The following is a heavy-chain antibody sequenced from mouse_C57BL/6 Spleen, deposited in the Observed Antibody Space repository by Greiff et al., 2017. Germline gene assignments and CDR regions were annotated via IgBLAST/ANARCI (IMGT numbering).Heavy chain of an antibody. V-gene: IGHV14-1*01. CDR2: IDPEDGDT. D-gene: IGHD2-5*01. CDR1: GFNIKDYY. J-gene: IGHJ3*01. CDR3: TTTLYSNYVDWFAY. Sequence: VQLQQSGAELVRPGASVKLSCTASGFNIKDYYMHWVKQRPEQGLEWIGRIDPEDGDTEYAPEFQGKATMTADTSSNTAYLQLSSLTSEDTAVYYCTTTLYSNYVDWFAYWGQGTLVTVSA.